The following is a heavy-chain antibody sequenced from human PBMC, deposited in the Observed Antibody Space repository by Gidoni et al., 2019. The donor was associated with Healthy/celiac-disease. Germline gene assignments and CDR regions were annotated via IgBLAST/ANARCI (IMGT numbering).Heavy chain of an antibody. J-gene: IGHJ3*02. CDR3: AKDRNDFWSGYCHDAFDI. CDR2: ISGSGGST. V-gene: IGHV3-23*01. D-gene: IGHD3-3*01. CDR1: GVPLSIYA. Sequence: EVQLLESGGGFVQPCGSLRLSCTASGVPLSIYALSWVRPAPGKGREWVAAISGSGGSTYYADYVKGRFTIYRDNSKNTLYLKMNRLRAEDTAVYYCAKDRNDFWSGYCHDAFDIWGQGTMVTVSS.